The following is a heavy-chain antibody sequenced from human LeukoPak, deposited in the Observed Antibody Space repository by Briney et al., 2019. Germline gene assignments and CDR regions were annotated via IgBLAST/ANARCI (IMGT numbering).Heavy chain of an antibody. D-gene: IGHD2-2*01. CDR2: IYYSGST. CDR3: ARHRQDIVVVPAARGFDY. Sequence: SETLSLTCTVSGGSISSSSYYWGWIRQPPGKGLEWIGSIYYSGSTYYNPSLKSRVTISVDTSKNQFSLKLSSVTAADTAVYYCARHRQDIVVVPAARGFDYWGQGTLVTVSS. CDR1: GGSISSSSYY. V-gene: IGHV4-39*01. J-gene: IGHJ4*02.